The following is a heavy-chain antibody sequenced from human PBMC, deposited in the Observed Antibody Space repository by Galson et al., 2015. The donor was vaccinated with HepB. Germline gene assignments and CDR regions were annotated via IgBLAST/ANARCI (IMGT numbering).Heavy chain of an antibody. CDR2: ISGSGGST. Sequence: LRLSCAASGFTFSSYAMSWVRQAPGKGLEWVSAISGSGGSTYYADSVKGRFTISRDNSKNTLYLQMNSLRAEDTAVYYCAKDSNAAYSSGWYGGAFDIWGQGTMVTVSS. J-gene: IGHJ3*02. CDR3: AKDSNAAYSSGWYGGAFDI. V-gene: IGHV3-23*01. CDR1: GFTFSSYA. D-gene: IGHD6-19*01.